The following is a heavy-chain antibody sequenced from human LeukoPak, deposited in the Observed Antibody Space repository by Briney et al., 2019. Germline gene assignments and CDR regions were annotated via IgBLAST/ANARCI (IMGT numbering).Heavy chain of an antibody. V-gene: IGHV3-23*01. CDR2: ISGSGGNT. CDR3: AKTRPLDSSSWSHGDY. D-gene: IGHD6-13*01. CDR1: GLTFSNYA. Sequence: GSLRLSCAVSGLTFSNYAMTWVRQAPGKGLEWVSSISGSGGNTYYADSVKGRFAISRDNSKNTVYLQMNSLRAEDTAVYYCAKTRPLDSSSWSHGDYWGQGTLVTVSS. J-gene: IGHJ4*02.